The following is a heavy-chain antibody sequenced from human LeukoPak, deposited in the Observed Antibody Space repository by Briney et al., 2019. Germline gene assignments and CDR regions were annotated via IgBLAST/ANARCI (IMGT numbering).Heavy chain of an antibody. J-gene: IGHJ6*03. V-gene: IGHV3-30*02. CDR2: IRYDGSNK. Sequence: PGGSLRLSCAASGFTFSSYGMHWVRQAPGKGLEWVAFIRYDGSNKYYADSVKGRFTISRDNSKNTLYLQMNSLRAEDTAVYYCAKDPTKGRLQNYYYMDVWGKGTTVTISS. CDR3: AKDPTKGRLQNYYYMDV. CDR1: GFTFSSYG.